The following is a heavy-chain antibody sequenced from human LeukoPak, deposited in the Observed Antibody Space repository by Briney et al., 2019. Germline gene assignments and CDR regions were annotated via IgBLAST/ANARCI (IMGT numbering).Heavy chain of an antibody. V-gene: IGHV4-4*07. J-gene: IGHJ6*03. Sequence: SETLSLTCTVSGGSISSYYWSWIRQPAGKGLEWIGRIYTSGSTNYNPSLKSRVTMSVDTSKNQFSLKLSSVTAADTAVYYCARAWGYCSSTSCYSDYYYYIDVWGKGTTVTVSS. CDR2: IYTSGST. CDR1: GGSISSYY. D-gene: IGHD2-2*01. CDR3: ARAWGYCSSTSCYSDYYYYIDV.